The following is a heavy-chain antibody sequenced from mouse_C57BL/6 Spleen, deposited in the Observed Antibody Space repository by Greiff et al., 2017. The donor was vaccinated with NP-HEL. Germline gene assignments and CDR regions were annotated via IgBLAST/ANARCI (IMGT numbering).Heavy chain of an antibody. D-gene: IGHD1-1*01. CDR1: GYTFTSYW. CDR2: IDPSDSET. J-gene: IGHJ4*01. Sequence: QVQLKQPGAELVRPGSSVKLSCKASGYTFTSYWMHWVKQRPIQGLEWIGNIDPSDSETHYNQKFKDKATLTVDKSSSTAYMQLSSLTSEDSAVYYCARRGYGSSRYYAMDYWGQGTSVTVSS. V-gene: IGHV1-52*01. CDR3: ARRGYGSSRYYAMDY.